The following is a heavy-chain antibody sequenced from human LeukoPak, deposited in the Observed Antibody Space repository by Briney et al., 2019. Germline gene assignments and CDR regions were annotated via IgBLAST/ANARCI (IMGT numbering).Heavy chain of an antibody. Sequence: PSETLSLTCTVSGGSISSYYWSWIRQPPGKGLERIGYIYCSGSTNYNPSLKSRVTISVDTSKNQFSLKLRSVTAADTAMYYCAKMGYDLEMDYWGQGTLVTASS. V-gene: IGHV4-59*08. D-gene: IGHD2-15*01. CDR3: AKMGYDLEMDY. CDR1: GGSISSYY. J-gene: IGHJ4*02. CDR2: IYCSGST.